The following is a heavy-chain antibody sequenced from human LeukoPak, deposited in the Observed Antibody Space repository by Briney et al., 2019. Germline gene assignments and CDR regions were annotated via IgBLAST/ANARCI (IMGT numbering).Heavy chain of an antibody. CDR1: GGTFSSYA. CDR2: IIPILGIA. Sequence: ASVKVSCKASGGTFSSYAISWVRQAPGQGLEWMGRIIPILGIANYAQKFQGRVTITADKSTSTAYMELSSLRSEDTAVYYCARVPCSSTSCYTPLRYYYYGMDVWGQGTTVTVSS. CDR3: ARVPCSSTSCYTPLRYYYYGMDV. D-gene: IGHD2-2*02. J-gene: IGHJ6*02. V-gene: IGHV1-69*04.